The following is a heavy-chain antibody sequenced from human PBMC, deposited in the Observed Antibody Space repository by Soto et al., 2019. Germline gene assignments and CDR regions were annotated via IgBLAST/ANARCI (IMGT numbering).Heavy chain of an antibody. V-gene: IGHV1-18*01. CDR2: ISAYNGNT. CDR3: ARVHGGVFGPYYYYYGMDV. D-gene: IGHD3-16*02. Sequence: QVQLVQSGAEVKKPGDSVKVACKASGYTFTSYGISWVRQAPGQGLEWMGWISAYNGNTNYAQKLQGRVTMTTDTSTSTAYMELRSLRSDDTAVYYCARVHGGVFGPYYYYYGMDVWGQGTTVTVSS. J-gene: IGHJ6*02. CDR1: GYTFTSYG.